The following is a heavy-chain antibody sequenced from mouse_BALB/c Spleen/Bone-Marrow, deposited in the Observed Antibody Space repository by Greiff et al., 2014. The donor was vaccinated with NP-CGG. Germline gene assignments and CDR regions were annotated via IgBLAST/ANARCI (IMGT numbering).Heavy chain of an antibody. D-gene: IGHD5-5*01. CDR3: SRGYYDYLFALDY. CDR1: GFNIKDTY. Sequence: EVKLVESGAELVKPGASVKLSCTASGFNIKDTYIYWVKQRPEQGLEWVGRFDPANGNTKYDPKFQGKATIAADTSSNTAYLQRSSLTSEDTAVYYCSRGYYDYLFALDYWGHGTSVTVSS. J-gene: IGHJ4*01. V-gene: IGHV14-3*02. CDR2: FDPANGNT.